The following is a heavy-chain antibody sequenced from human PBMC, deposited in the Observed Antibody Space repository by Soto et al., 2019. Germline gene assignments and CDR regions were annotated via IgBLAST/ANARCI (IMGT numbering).Heavy chain of an antibody. CDR2: ISGSSSYT. V-gene: IGHV3-11*06. CDR1: RFTFSDYY. CDR3: ARRERKYASFAYYDAFDI. D-gene: IGHD3-16*01. J-gene: IGHJ3*02. Sequence: QVQLVESGGGLVKPGGSLRLSCAASRFTFSDYYMSWIRQAPGKGLEWVSYISGSSSYTKYADSVKGRFTISRDNARNSLYLQMNSLRVEDTAVYFCARRERKYASFAYYDAFDIWGQGTIVTVSS.